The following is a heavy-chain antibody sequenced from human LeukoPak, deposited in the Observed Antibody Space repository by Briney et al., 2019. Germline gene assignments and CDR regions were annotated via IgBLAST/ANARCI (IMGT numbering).Heavy chain of an antibody. D-gene: IGHD6-13*01. CDR2: ISYDGSNK. V-gene: IGHV3-30*18. CDR1: GFTFSSYG. Sequence: PGRSLRLSCAASGFTFSSYGMHWVRQAPGKGLEWVAVISYDGSNKYYADSVKGRFTISRDNSKNTLYLQMNSLRAEDTAVCYCAKDGAAVKPYYFDYWGQGTLVTVSS. CDR3: AKDGAAVKPYYFDY. J-gene: IGHJ4*02.